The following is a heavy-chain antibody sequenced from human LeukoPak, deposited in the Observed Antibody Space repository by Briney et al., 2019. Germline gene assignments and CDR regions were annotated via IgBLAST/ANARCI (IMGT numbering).Heavy chain of an antibody. V-gene: IGHV1-2*02. J-gene: IGHJ4*02. Sequence: ASVKVSCKASGYTFTGYYMHWVRQAPGQGLEWMRWINPNSGGTNYAQKFQGRVTMTRDTSISTAYMELSRLRSDDTAVYYCARLTEQQLAHFDYWGQGTLVTVSS. CDR3: ARLTEQQLAHFDY. CDR1: GYTFTGYY. CDR2: INPNSGGT. D-gene: IGHD6-13*01.